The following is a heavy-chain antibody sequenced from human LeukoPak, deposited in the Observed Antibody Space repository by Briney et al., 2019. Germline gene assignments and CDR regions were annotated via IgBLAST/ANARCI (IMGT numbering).Heavy chain of an antibody. D-gene: IGHD6-6*01. V-gene: IGHV3-9*03. CDR2: ISWNSGSI. CDR3: AKGITPYSSSSPDY. Sequence: PGGSLRLSCAASGFTFDDYAMHWVRQAPGKGLEWVSGISWNSGSIGYADSVKGRFTISRDNAKNSLYLQMNRLRAEDMALYYCAKGITPYSSSSPDYWGQGTLVTVSS. J-gene: IGHJ4*02. CDR1: GFTFDDYA.